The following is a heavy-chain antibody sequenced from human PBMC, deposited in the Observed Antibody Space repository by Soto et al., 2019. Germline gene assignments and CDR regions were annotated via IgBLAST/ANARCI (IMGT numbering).Heavy chain of an antibody. CDR3: ARDRGYYYDSSGYGVKAFDI. V-gene: IGHV4-4*02. J-gene: IGHJ3*02. CDR2: IYHSGST. CDR1: GGSISSSNW. Sequence: SETLSLTCAVSGGSISSSNWWSWVRQPPGKGLEWIGEIYHSGSTNYNPSLKSRVTISVDKSKNQFSLKLSSVTAADTAVYYCARDRGYYYDSSGYGVKAFDIRGQGTMVTVSS. D-gene: IGHD3-22*01.